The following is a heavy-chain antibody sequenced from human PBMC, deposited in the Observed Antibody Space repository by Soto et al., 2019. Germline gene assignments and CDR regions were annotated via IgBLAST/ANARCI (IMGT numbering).Heavy chain of an antibody. CDR3: ARTWIQLWDFDY. CDR2: ISAYNGNT. CDR1: GYTFTSYG. J-gene: IGHJ4*02. D-gene: IGHD5-18*01. Sequence: ASVKVSCKASGYTFTSYGMRWVRQAPGQGLEWMGWISAYNGNTNYAQKLQGRVTMTTDTSTSTAYMELRSLRSDDTAVYYCARTWIQLWDFDYWGQGTLVTVSS. V-gene: IGHV1-18*01.